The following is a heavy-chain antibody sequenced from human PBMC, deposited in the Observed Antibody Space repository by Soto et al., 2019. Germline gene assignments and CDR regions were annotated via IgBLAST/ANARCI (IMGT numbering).Heavy chain of an antibody. D-gene: IGHD4-17*01. V-gene: IGHV3-33*06. CDR1: GFTFSSYG. CDR2: IWYDGSNK. CDR3: AKSGVYGDYTFGY. Sequence: QVQLVESGGGVVQPGRSLRLSCAASGFTFSSYGMHWVRQAPGKGLEWVAVIWYDGSNKYYADSVKGRFTISRDNSKNTLYLQMNSLRAEDTAVDYCAKSGVYGDYTFGYWGQGTLVTVSS. J-gene: IGHJ4*02.